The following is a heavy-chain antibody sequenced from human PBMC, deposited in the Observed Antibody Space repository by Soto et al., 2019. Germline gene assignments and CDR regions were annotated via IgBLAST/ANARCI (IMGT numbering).Heavy chain of an antibody. V-gene: IGHV4-31*02. D-gene: IGHD2-15*01. Sequence: PSETLSLTCTVSGGSISSGGYYWSWIRQHPGKGLEWIGYIYYSGSTYYNPSLKSRVTISVDTSKNQFSLKLSSVTAEDTAVYYCASSLGYSCSGGCLHYYFDYWGQGTLVTVSS. CDR1: GGSISSGGYY. CDR2: IYYSGST. J-gene: IGHJ4*02. CDR3: ASSLGYSCSGGCLHYYFDY.